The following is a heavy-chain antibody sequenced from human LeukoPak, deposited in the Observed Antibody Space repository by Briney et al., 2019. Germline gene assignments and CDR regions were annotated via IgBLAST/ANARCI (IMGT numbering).Heavy chain of an antibody. V-gene: IGHV3-23*01. CDR2: IFGSGGSA. CDR1: GFTFNSYA. J-gene: IGHJ4*02. CDR3: GKTTTGYSSGRYPGWPVDY. D-gene: IGHD6-19*01. Sequence: GGSLRLSCAASGFTFNSYAMYWVRQAPGKGLEWVSGIFGSGGSAHYADSVKGRFTISRDNSKNTVHLQMDSLRVEDTAVYYCGKTTTGYSSGRYPGWPVDYWGQGTLVTVSS.